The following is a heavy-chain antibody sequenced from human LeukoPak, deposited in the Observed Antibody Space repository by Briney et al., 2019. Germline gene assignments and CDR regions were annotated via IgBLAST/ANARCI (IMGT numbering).Heavy chain of an antibody. V-gene: IGHV3-74*01. D-gene: IGHD6-19*01. Sequence: GGSLRLSCAASGFTFSSYWMHWVRQAPGKGLVWVSRINTDGSSTSYADSVKGRFTISRDNAKNSLYLQMNSLRAEDTAVYYCARDQGSGWIDYWGQGTLVTVSS. CDR2: INTDGSST. CDR3: ARDQGSGWIDY. CDR1: GFTFSSYW. J-gene: IGHJ4*02.